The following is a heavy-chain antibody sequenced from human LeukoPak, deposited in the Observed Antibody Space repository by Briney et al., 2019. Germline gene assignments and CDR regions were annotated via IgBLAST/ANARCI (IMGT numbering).Heavy chain of an antibody. CDR3: AKLSGFYYGSGSYSDY. Sequence: GGSLRLSCAASGFTFSSYAMSWVRQAPGKGLEWVSTISNSGGTTYYADSVKGRFTISRDDSENTLYLQMNSLRAEDTAVYYCAKLSGFYYGSGSYSDYWGQGTLVTVSS. D-gene: IGHD3-10*01. V-gene: IGHV3-23*01. J-gene: IGHJ4*02. CDR1: GFTFSSYA. CDR2: ISNSGGTT.